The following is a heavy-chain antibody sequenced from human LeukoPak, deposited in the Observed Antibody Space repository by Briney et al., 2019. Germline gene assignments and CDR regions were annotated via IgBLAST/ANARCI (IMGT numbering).Heavy chain of an antibody. CDR2: INHSGST. D-gene: IGHD5-18*01. J-gene: IGHJ5*02. V-gene: IGHV4-34*01. Sequence: PSETLSLTCAVYGGSFSGYYWSWIRQPPGKGLEWIGEINHSGSTNYNPSLKSRVTISVDTSKNQFSLKLSSVTAADTAVYYCARAEYSYGYGWFDPWGQGTLVTVSS. CDR1: GGSFSGYY. CDR3: ARAEYSYGYGWFDP.